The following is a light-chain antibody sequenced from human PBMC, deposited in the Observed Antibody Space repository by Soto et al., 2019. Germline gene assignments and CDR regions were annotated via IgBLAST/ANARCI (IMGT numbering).Light chain of an antibody. V-gene: IGLV4-60*02. CDR1: SGHSSFI. J-gene: IGLJ7*01. CDR2: LEGSGNY. Sequence: QLVLTQSSSASASLGSSVKLTCTLSSGHSSFIIAWHQQQPGKAPRYLMKLEGSGNYNKGSGVPDRFSGSSSGADRYLTISNLRFEDEADYYCETWDSDTVVFGGGTQLTVL. CDR3: ETWDSDTVV.